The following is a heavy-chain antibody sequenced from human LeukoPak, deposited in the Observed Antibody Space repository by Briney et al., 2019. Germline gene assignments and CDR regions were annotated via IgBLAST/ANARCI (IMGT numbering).Heavy chain of an antibody. D-gene: IGHD4-23*01. Sequence: GASVKVSCKASGDTFGGYYIHWVRQAPGQGLEWMGWINPKSGGTNYTQKFQGRVTMTRDTSTSTAYMELSRLRSDDTAMYYCASLWTTEVTARIHDYWGQGSLVTVSS. J-gene: IGHJ4*02. CDR3: ASLWTTEVTARIHDY. V-gene: IGHV1-2*02. CDR2: INPKSGGT. CDR1: GDTFGGYY.